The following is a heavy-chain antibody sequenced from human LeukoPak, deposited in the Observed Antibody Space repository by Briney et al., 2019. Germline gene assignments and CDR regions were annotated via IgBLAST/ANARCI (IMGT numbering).Heavy chain of an antibody. CDR2: IHYSGST. D-gene: IGHD1-1*01. V-gene: IGHV4-59*08. CDR1: GGSISSYY. Sequence: SETLSLTRTVSGGSISSYYWSWIRQPPRKGLEWIGYIHYSGSTNYNPSRKSRVTILIDTSKNQFSLKLSSVTAADTAEFYCARRGGTGTTFDWFDPWGQGTLVTVSS. J-gene: IGHJ5*02. CDR3: ARRGGTGTTFDWFDP.